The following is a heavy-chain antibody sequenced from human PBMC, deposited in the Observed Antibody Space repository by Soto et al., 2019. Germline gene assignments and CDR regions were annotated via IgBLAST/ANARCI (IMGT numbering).Heavy chain of an antibody. D-gene: IGHD2-15*01. CDR2: IIPILGIA. CDR1: GGTFSSYT. Sequence: QVQLVQSGAEVKKPGSSVKVSCKASGGTFSSYTISWVRQAPGQGLEWMGRIIPILGIANYAQKFQGRVTITSDKSTSTAYMELSSLRSEDTAVYYCARVVGCSGGSCYQFDPWGQGTLVTVSS. J-gene: IGHJ5*02. CDR3: ARVVGCSGGSCYQFDP. V-gene: IGHV1-69*02.